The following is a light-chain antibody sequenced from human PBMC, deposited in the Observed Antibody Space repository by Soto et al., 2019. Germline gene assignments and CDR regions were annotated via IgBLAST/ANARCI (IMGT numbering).Light chain of an antibody. Sequence: QSLLTQPACVSGPPGQSVTISCTGTISDVGAYNYVSWYQHHPGKAPILVIYDVTNRPSGISDRFSGSKSGNTASLTISGLLAEDEADYYCTSYTSTSTYVFGTGTKVTVL. J-gene: IGLJ1*01. CDR1: ISDVGAYNY. CDR2: DVT. V-gene: IGLV2-14*01. CDR3: TSYTSTSTYV.